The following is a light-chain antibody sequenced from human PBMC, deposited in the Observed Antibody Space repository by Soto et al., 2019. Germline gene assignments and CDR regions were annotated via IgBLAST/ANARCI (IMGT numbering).Light chain of an antibody. J-gene: IGKJ1*01. CDR1: PSVSSN. CDR3: QQYNNWPRT. V-gene: IGKV3-15*01. Sequence: EIVMTQSPATLSVSPGERATLSCRASPSVSSNLAWYQQKPGQAPRLLIYGASARATGIPVRFSGSGSGTEFTLTISSLQSEDFAVYYCQQYNNWPRTFGQGTKVEIK. CDR2: GAS.